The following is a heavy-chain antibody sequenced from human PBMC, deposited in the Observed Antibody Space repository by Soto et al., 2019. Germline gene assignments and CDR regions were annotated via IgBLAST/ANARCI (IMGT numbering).Heavy chain of an antibody. V-gene: IGHV1-18*01. CDR3: ARDGVDIVVVPTYGMDV. CDR2: ISAYNGNT. CDR1: GYTFTSYG. J-gene: IGHJ6*02. D-gene: IGHD2-2*03. Sequence: QVQLVQSGAEVKKPGASVKVSCKASGYTFTSYGISWVRQAPGQGLEWMGGISAYNGNTNYAQKLQGRVTMTTDTSTSTAYMELRSLRSDDTAVYYCARDGVDIVVVPTYGMDVWGQGTTVTVSS.